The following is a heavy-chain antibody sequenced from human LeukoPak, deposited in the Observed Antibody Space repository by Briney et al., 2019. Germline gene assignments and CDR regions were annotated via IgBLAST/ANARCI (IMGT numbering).Heavy chain of an antibody. CDR2: IKQDGSEK. V-gene: IGHV3-7*01. CDR1: GFTFSGYW. D-gene: IGHD3-16*01. Sequence: GSLTLSCAASGFTFSGYWMMWVRQAPGKGLESVANIKQDGSEKYYVDSLKGRFTISRDNAKNSLYLQMNSLRAEDTAVYYCARRGGNYGIWWGQGTLVTVSS. CDR3: ARRGGNYGIW. J-gene: IGHJ4*02.